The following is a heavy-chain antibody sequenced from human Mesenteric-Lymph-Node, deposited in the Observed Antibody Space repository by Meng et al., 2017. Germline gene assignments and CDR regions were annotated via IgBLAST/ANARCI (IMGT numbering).Heavy chain of an antibody. Sequence: ASVKVSCKASGNTFTSFAFSWVRRAPGQGLEWMGWISAYNGNSKYSQRLQDRVTMTTDTSTSTAYMELRSLRSDDTAMYFCATSNRYYTSGNYYKIPSEFDYWGQGTLVTVSS. J-gene: IGHJ4*02. V-gene: IGHV1-18*01. D-gene: IGHD3-10*01. CDR1: GNTFTSFA. CDR3: ATSNRYYTSGNYYKIPSEFDY. CDR2: ISAYNGNS.